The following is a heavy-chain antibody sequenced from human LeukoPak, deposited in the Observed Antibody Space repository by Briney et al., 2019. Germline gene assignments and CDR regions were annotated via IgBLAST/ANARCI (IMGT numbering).Heavy chain of an antibody. Sequence: PGGSLRLSCAASGFTFSSYSMNWVRQAPGKGLEWVSSISSSSSYIYYADSVKGRFTISRDNSKNTLYLQMNSLRAEDTAVYYCAKGLRDGYNFLPYFDYWGQGTLVTVSS. D-gene: IGHD5-24*01. J-gene: IGHJ4*02. CDR2: ISSSSSYI. CDR3: AKGLRDGYNFLPYFDY. V-gene: IGHV3-21*01. CDR1: GFTFSSYS.